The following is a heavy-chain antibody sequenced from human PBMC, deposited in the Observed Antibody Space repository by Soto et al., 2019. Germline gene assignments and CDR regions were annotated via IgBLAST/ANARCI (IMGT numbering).Heavy chain of an antibody. CDR1: GGSISSGDYY. V-gene: IGHV4-30-4*01. CDR2: IYYTGST. J-gene: IGHJ4*02. CDR3: ARYQKGPFDY. Sequence: SETLSLTCTVSGGSISSGDYYWSWIRQPPGKGLEWIGYIYYTGSTYYNPSLKSRLTISVDTSKDQFSLKLTSVTAADTAVYFCARYQKGPFDYWGQGTLVTVSS. D-gene: IGHD2-2*01.